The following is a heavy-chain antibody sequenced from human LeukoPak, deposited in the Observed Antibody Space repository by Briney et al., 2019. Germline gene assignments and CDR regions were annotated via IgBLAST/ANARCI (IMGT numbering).Heavy chain of an antibody. Sequence: ASVKVSCKVPGYTFTGYYMYWVRQAPGQGLEWMGWINPNNGDTNYAQKFQGRVTMTRDTSISTAYMYLSRLISDDTAVYYCARGRGSYSFDYWGQGTLVTVSS. J-gene: IGHJ4*02. CDR3: ARGRGSYSFDY. CDR1: GYTFTGYY. CDR2: INPNNGDT. V-gene: IGHV1-2*02. D-gene: IGHD3-16*01.